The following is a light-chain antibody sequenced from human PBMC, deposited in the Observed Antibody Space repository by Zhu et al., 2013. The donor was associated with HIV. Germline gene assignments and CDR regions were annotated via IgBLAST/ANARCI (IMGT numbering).Light chain of an antibody. J-gene: IGKJ1*01. Sequence: IVLTQSPGTLSLSPGDRVTLSCRASQRVSSTYVAWYQQKPGQAPRLLIHSSSKRATGIPDRFSGSGSGTDFTLTISRLEPEDSAVYYCHVYSRSPTFGQGTKVEIK. CDR2: SSS. CDR1: QRVSSTY. V-gene: IGKV3-20*01. CDR3: HVYSRSPT.